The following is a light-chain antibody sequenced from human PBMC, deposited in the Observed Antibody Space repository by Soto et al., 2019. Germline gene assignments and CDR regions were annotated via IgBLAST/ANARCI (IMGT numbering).Light chain of an antibody. V-gene: IGKV3-15*01. J-gene: IGKJ5*01. CDR1: HSVRSD. CDR3: HQYNKWPPIT. CDR2: DAS. Sequence: EIVMTQSPSTLSVSHGERASLSCWDSHSVRSDLAWYQQKPGQSPRLLIFDASTRATGIPARFSGSGSGTEFTLTISNLQSEDFAVYYCHQYNKWPPITFGQGTRLEIK.